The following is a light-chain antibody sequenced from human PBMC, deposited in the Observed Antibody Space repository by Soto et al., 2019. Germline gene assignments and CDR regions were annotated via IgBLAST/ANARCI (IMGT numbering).Light chain of an antibody. Sequence: QSALTQPRSVSGSPGQSVTISCTGTSSDVGGWNHVSWYQQHPGKAPKVMIYDVNKRPSGVPDRFSGSKSANTASLTISGLRAEDEADYHCCSYADSSYVFGTGTKLTVL. CDR2: DVN. J-gene: IGLJ1*01. CDR1: SSDVGGWNH. V-gene: IGLV2-11*01. CDR3: CSYADSSYV.